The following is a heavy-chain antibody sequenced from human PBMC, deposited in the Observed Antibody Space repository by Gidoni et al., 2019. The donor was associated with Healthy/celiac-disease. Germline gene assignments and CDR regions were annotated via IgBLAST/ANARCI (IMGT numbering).Heavy chain of an antibody. J-gene: IGHJ4*02. CDR2: ISGSGGST. CDR1: GITLRGYA. V-gene: IGHV3-23*01. D-gene: IGHD2-15*01. Sequence: EVQQLASGGGLVQPGGSLRLSCAASGITLRGYAMSWVRQAPGKGLEWVSAISGSGGSTYYADSVKGRFTISRYNSKNTLYLQMNSLRAEDTAVYYCAKSRPPIVVVVAALDYWGQGTLVTVSS. CDR3: AKSRPPIVVVVAALDY.